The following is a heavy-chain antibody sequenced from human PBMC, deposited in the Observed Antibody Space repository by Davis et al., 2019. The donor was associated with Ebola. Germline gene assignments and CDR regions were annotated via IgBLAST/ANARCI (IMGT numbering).Heavy chain of an antibody. J-gene: IGHJ4*02. D-gene: IGHD3-22*01. V-gene: IGHV4-34*01. CDR1: GGSFSGYY. Sequence: SETLSLTCAVYGGSFSGYYWSWIRQPPGKGLEWIGSIYYSGSTYYNPSLKSRVTISVDTSKNQFSLKLSSVTAADTAVYYCASDDSSGYLFDYWGQGTLVTVSS. CDR2: IYYSGST. CDR3: ASDDSSGYLFDY.